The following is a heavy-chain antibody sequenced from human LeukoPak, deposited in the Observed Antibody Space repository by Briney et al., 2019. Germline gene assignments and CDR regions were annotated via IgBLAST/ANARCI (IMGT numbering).Heavy chain of an antibody. J-gene: IGHJ4*02. CDR3: ARGYCSSTSCSLDFDY. V-gene: IGHV1-46*01. D-gene: IGHD2-2*01. CDR2: INPSGGST. CDR1: GYTFTSYQ. Sequence: GASVKVSCKASGYTFTSYQIHWVRQAPGQGLEWMGKINPSGGSTSYAQKFQGRVTMTRDTSTSTVYMDLSSLRSEDTAVYYCARGYCSSTSCSLDFDYWGQGTLVTVSS.